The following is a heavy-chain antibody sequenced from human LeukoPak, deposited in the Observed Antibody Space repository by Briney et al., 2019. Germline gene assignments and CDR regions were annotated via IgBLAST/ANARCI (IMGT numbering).Heavy chain of an antibody. CDR2: ISGSGGST. Sequence: GGSLRLSCEASGFSVSNYYMVWVRQPPGKGLEWVSAISGSGGSTYYADSVKGRFTISRDNSKNTLYLQMNSLRAEDTAVYYCAKGNDFWSGYSRGDYFDYWGQGTLVTVSS. CDR3: AKGNDFWSGYSRGDYFDY. D-gene: IGHD3-3*01. CDR1: GFSVSNYY. J-gene: IGHJ4*02. V-gene: IGHV3-23*01.